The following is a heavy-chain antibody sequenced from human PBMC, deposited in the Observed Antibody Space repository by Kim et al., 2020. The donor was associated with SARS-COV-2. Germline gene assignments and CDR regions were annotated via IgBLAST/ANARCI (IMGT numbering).Heavy chain of an antibody. J-gene: IGHJ3*02. Sequence: SETLSLTCAVYGGSFSGYYWSWIRQPPGKGLEWIGEINHSGSTNQNPSLKSRVTISVDTSKNQLSLKLSSVTAADTAVYYCARGFIWGSGSYSSNNAFDIWGQGTMVTVSS. CDR3: ARGFIWGSGSYSSNNAFDI. CDR1: GGSFSGYY. D-gene: IGHD3-10*01. V-gene: IGHV4-34*01. CDR2: INHSGST.